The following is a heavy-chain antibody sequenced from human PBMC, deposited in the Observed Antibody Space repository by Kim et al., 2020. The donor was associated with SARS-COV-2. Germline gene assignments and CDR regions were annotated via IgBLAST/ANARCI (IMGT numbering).Heavy chain of an antibody. CDR3: ARDGTTLSGGYYFDY. CDR2: INVGYGNT. J-gene: IGHJ4*02. V-gene: IGHV1-3*01. D-gene: IGHD1-1*01. Sequence: ASVKVSCKASGYTFTSYTMHWVRQAPGQGLEWMGWINVGYGNTKYLQKFQGRVTITRDTSASTAYMELSSLRSEDTAVYYCARDGTTLSGGYYFDYWGQGALVTVSS. CDR1: GYTFTSYT.